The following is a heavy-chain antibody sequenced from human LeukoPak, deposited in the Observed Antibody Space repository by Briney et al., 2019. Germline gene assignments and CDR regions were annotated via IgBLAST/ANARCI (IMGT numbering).Heavy chain of an antibody. CDR3: ARDLVDDYVWGSYCY. Sequence: GGSLRLSCAASGFTFSDYYMSWIRQAPGKGLEWVSYISSSGSTIYYADSVKGRFTISRDNAKNSLYPQMNSLRAEDTAVYYCARDLVDDYVWGSYCYWGQGTLVTVSS. V-gene: IGHV3-11*01. D-gene: IGHD3-16*01. CDR1: GFTFSDYY. J-gene: IGHJ4*02. CDR2: ISSSGSTI.